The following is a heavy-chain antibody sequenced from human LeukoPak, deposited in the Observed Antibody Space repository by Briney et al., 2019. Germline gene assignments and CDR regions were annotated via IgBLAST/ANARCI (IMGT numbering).Heavy chain of an antibody. V-gene: IGHV1-69*13. D-gene: IGHD1-26*01. J-gene: IGHJ4*02. CDR1: GGTFSSYA. CDR2: IIPIFGTA. Sequence: SVKVSCKASGGTFSSYAISWVRQAPGQGPEWVGGIIPIFGTANYAQKFQGRVTITADESTSTAYSELSSLISEDTAVYYRAREGSASSSVSIDYWGQGTLVTVSS. CDR3: AREGSASSSVSIDY.